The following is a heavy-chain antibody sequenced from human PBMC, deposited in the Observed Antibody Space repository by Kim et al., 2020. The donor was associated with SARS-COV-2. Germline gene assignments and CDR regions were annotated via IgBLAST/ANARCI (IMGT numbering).Heavy chain of an antibody. D-gene: IGHD3-22*01. CDR3: ATGLQNRYDSSGYPGY. Sequence: ASVKVSCKVSGYTLTELSMHWVRQAPGKGLEWMGGFDPEDGETIYAQKFHGRVTMTEDTSTDTAYMELSSLRSEDTAVYYCATGLQNRYDSSGYPGYWGQGTLVTVSS. CDR2: FDPEDGET. J-gene: IGHJ4*02. V-gene: IGHV1-24*01. CDR1: GYTLTELS.